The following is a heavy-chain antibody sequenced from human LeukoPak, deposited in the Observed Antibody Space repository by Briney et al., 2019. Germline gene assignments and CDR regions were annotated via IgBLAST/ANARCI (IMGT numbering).Heavy chain of an antibody. CDR2: IASDGSSA. D-gene: IGHD4-17*01. Sequence: GGSLRLSCAASGFTFSSYWMNWVRQAPGKGLVWVSRIASDGSSATYADSVKGRFTISRDDSKNTLYLQMNSLRAEDTAVYYCAKDLTVTSADAFDIWGQGTVVTVSS. CDR3: AKDLTVTSADAFDI. J-gene: IGHJ3*02. CDR1: GFTFSSYW. V-gene: IGHV3-74*01.